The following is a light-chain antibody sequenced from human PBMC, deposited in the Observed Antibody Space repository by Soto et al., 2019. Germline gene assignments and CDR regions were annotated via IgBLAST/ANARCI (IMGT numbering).Light chain of an antibody. CDR1: QNIGSDY. CDR2: GAS. V-gene: IGKV3D-15*01. CDR3: QQYNNWPPIT. J-gene: IGKJ5*01. Sequence: GLKKSPGTLSLYPGARATLSCRASQNIGSDYLAWYQQKPGQAPRLLIYGASTRATGIPDRFSGSGSGTDFTLTISSLQSEDFAVYYCQQYNNWPPITFGQGRRLEIK.